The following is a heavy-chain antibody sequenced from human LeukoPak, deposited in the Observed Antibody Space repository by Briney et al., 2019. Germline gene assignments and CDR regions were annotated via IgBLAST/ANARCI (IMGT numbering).Heavy chain of an antibody. J-gene: IGHJ4*02. Sequence: GGSLRLSCTASGFTFSSYWMSWVRQAPGKGLEWVGRIKSKTDGGTTDYAAPVKGRFTISRDDSKNTLYLQMNSLKTEDTAVYYCTTLTGVVVVAGGVDYWGQGTLVTVSS. CDR2: IKSKTDGGTT. D-gene: IGHD2-15*01. CDR3: TTLTGVVVVAGGVDY. V-gene: IGHV3-15*01. CDR1: GFTFSSYW.